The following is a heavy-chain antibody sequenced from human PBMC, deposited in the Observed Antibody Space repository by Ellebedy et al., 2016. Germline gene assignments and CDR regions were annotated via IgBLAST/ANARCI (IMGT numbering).Heavy chain of an antibody. CDR2: ISRTGSYI. Sequence: GESLKISCAASGFTFSNFAMNWVRQVPGKGLEWVSSISRTGSYIYYADSVKGRFTISRDNAKNSLYLQMNSLRVDDTAVYYCARTYGNTRPEYWGQGTQVTVSS. V-gene: IGHV3-21*04. J-gene: IGHJ4*02. D-gene: IGHD1/OR15-1a*01. CDR3: ARTYGNTRPEY. CDR1: GFTFSNFA.